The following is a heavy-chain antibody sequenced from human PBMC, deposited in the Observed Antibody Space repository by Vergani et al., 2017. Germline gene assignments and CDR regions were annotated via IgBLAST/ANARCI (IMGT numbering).Heavy chain of an antibody. CDR3: ARERPYSSRALKCGMDV. D-gene: IGHD6-13*01. Sequence: QVQLVQSGAEVKKPGSSVKVSCKASGGTFSSYAISWVRQAPGQGLEWMGRIIPILGIANYAQKFQGRVTITADKSTSTAYRELSSLRSEDTAVYYCARERPYSSRALKCGMDVWGQGTTVTVSS. CDR1: GGTFSSYA. V-gene: IGHV1-69*04. J-gene: IGHJ6*02. CDR2: IIPILGIA.